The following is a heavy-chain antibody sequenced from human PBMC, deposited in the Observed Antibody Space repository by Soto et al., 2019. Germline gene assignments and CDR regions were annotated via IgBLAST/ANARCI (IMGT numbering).Heavy chain of an antibody. D-gene: IGHD3-9*01. CDR3: AKDGNLLYYDILTGRGVSENWFDP. CDR1: GFTFSSYA. CDR2: ISGSGGST. Sequence: PGGSLRLSCAASGFTFSSYAMSWVRQAPGKGLEWVSAISGSGGSTYYADSVKGRFTISRDNSKNTLYLQMNSLRAEDTAVYYCAKDGNLLYYDILTGRGVSENWFDPWGQGTLVTVSS. J-gene: IGHJ5*02. V-gene: IGHV3-23*01.